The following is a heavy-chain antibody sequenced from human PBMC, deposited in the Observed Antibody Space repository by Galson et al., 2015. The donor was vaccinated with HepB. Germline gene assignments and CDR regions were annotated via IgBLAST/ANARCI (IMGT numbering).Heavy chain of an antibody. D-gene: IGHD6-6*01. CDR1: GGTFSSYA. J-gene: IGHJ6*02. CDR2: IIPIFGTA. V-gene: IGHV1-69*01. CDR3: ARWGSSPGTYYCYYGMDV. Sequence: CKASGGTFSSYAISWVRQAPGQGLEWMGGIIPIFGTANYAQKFQGRVTITADESTSTAYMELSSLRSEDTAVYYCARWGSSPGTYYCYYGMDVWGQGTTVTVSS.